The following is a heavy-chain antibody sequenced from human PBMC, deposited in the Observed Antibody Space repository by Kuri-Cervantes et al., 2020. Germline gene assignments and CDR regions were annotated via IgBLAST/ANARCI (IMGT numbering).Heavy chain of an antibody. CDR2: ISGSGGST. D-gene: IGHD6-13*01. CDR1: GFTFSSYA. Sequence: LSLTCAASGFTFSSYAMSWVRQAPGKGLEWVSAISGSGGSTYYADSVKGRFTISRDNSKNTLYLQMNSLRAEDTAVYYCAKDGAAAGYYFDYWGQGSLVTVSS. J-gene: IGHJ4*02. CDR3: AKDGAAAGYYFDY. V-gene: IGHV3-23*01.